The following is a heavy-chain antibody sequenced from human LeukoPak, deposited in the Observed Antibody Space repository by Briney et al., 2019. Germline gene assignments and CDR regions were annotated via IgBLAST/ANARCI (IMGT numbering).Heavy chain of an antibody. J-gene: IGHJ4*02. CDR1: GFTFSSYW. CDR2: ISFDGSYK. V-gene: IGHV3-30*18. CDR3: AKASFRITTEYYTDY. Sequence: GGSLRLSCAASGFTFSSYWMHWVRQAPGKGLEWVAVISFDGSYKHYADSVKGRFTISRDNSKNTLYLQMNSLRVEDTAVYNCAKASFRITTEYYTDYSGQGTLVTVSS. D-gene: IGHD3-22*01.